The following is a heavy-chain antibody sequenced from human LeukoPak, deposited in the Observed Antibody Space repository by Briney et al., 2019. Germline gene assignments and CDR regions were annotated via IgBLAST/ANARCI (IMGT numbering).Heavy chain of an antibody. Sequence: GRSLRLSCAASGFTFSNYGMHWVRQAPGKGLEWVAVIWYDGSNKYYADSVKGRFTISRDNSKNTLYLQMNSLRAEDTAVYYCARAGDSSGYYSEDYFDYWGQGTLVTVSS. J-gene: IGHJ4*02. V-gene: IGHV3-33*01. CDR1: GFTFSNYG. CDR3: ARAGDSSGYYSEDYFDY. CDR2: IWYDGSNK. D-gene: IGHD3-22*01.